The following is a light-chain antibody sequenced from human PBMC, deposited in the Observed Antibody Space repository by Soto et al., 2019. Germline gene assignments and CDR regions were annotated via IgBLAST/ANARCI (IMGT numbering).Light chain of an antibody. V-gene: IGKV1-39*01. Sequence: DIQMTQSPASLSVSVGYRVTITCRASQSINNYLNWYLQRPGQAPKLLIRSASTLQRGVPSRFSGSGSRIEFTLTIADLQPDDFGTYYCQQSLTMPITFGHGTRLDIK. CDR3: QQSLTMPIT. CDR2: SAS. CDR1: QSINNY. J-gene: IGKJ5*01.